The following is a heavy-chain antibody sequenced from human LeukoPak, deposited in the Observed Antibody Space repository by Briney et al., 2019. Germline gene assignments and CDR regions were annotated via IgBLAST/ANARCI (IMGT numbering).Heavy chain of an antibody. Sequence: SETLSLTCAVYGGSFSGYYWSWIRQPPGKGLEWIGYIYYSGSTNYNPSLKSRVTISVDTSKNQFSLKLSSVTAADTAVYYCAREAKGYGYDFDYWGQGTLVTVSS. CDR2: IYYSGST. D-gene: IGHD5-12*01. CDR1: GGSFSGYY. J-gene: IGHJ4*02. CDR3: AREAKGYGYDFDY. V-gene: IGHV4-59*01.